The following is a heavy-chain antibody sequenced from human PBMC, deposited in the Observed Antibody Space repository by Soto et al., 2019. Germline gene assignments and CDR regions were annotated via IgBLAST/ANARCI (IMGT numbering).Heavy chain of an antibody. J-gene: IGHJ4*02. CDR3: ARSPASSGWYDY. CDR1: GYTLTGYY. CDR2: INPNSGGT. V-gene: IGHV1-2*04. D-gene: IGHD6-19*01. Sequence: QVQLVQSGTEVKKPGASVKVSCKASGYTLTGYYMHWVRQAPGQGLEWMGWINPNSGGTNYAQKFQGWVTMSTYTAISTAYMELTRLRSDDTAVEYCARSPASSGWYDYWGQGNLVTLSS.